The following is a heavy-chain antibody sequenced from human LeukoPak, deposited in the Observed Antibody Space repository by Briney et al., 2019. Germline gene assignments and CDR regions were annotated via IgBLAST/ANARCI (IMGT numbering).Heavy chain of an antibody. CDR1: RFTFSNAW. CDR2: IKSKVNGGTI. D-gene: IGHD1-26*01. CDR3: TTWDYVDY. Sequence: GGSQRLSCVASRFTFSNAWMSWVRQAPGKGLEWVGRIKSKVNGGTIDYAAPVKGRFTISRDDSKNTLYLQMNSLKTEDTAVYYCTTWDYVDYWGQGTLVTVSS. J-gene: IGHJ4*02. V-gene: IGHV3-15*01.